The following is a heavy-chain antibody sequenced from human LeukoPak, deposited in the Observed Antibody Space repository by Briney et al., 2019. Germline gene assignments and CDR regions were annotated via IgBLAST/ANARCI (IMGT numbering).Heavy chain of an antibody. CDR1: GGSFSGYY. CDR3: ARGNPSYYYDSSGYYL. D-gene: IGHD3-22*01. CDR2: INHSGST. V-gene: IGHV4-34*01. J-gene: IGHJ5*02. Sequence: PSETLSLTYAVYGGSFSGYYWSWIRQPPGKGLEWIGEINHSGSTNYNPSLKSRVTISVDTSKNQFSLKLSSVTAADTAVYYCARGNPSYYYDSSGYYLWGQGTLVTVSS.